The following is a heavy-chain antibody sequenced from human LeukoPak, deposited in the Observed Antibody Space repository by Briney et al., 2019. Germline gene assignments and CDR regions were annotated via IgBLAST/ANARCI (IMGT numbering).Heavy chain of an antibody. CDR3: ARLYGNWFDP. Sequence: KPSETLSLTCTVSGGSISSYYWSWIRQPPGKGLEWIGYIYYSGSTNYNPSLKSRVTISVDTSKNQFSMKLSSVTAADTAVYYCARLYGNWFDPWGQGTLVTVSS. CDR1: GGSISSYY. D-gene: IGHD2-8*01. J-gene: IGHJ5*02. CDR2: IYYSGST. V-gene: IGHV4-59*01.